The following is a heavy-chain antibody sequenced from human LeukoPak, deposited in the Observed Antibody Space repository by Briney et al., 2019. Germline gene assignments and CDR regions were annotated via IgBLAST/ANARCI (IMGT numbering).Heavy chain of an antibody. CDR2: INPNSGGT. CDR3: ARERGRYYDSSGYPYGGNNWFDP. J-gene: IGHJ5*02. D-gene: IGHD3-22*01. V-gene: IGHV1-2*02. Sequence: ASVKVSCKASGYTFTGYYMHWVRQAPGQGLEWMGTINPNSGGTNYAQKFQGRVTMTRDTSISTAYVELSRLRSDDTAVYYCARERGRYYDSSGYPYGGNNWFDPWGQGTLVTVSS. CDR1: GYTFTGYY.